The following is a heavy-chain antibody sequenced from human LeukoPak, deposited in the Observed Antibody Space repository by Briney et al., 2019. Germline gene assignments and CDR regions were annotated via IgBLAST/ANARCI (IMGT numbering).Heavy chain of an antibody. CDR1: GGTFSSYA. CDR3: ARDFEYYYGSGSLYYYYGMDV. J-gene: IGHJ6*04. D-gene: IGHD3-10*01. Sequence: SSVKVSCKASGGTFSSYAISWVRQARGQGLEWMGGTIPICGTANYAQKFQGRVTITADESTSTAYMELSSLRSEDTAVYYCARDFEYYYGSGSLYYYYGMDVWGKGTTVTVSS. V-gene: IGHV1-69*13. CDR2: TIPICGTA.